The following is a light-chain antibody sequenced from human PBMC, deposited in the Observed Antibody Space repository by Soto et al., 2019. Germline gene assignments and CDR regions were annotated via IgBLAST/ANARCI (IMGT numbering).Light chain of an antibody. CDR1: SSDVGCYDY. CDR2: NVN. J-gene: IGLJ2*01. CDR3: SSYTNTNTVV. V-gene: IGLV2-14*03. Sequence: QSALTQDASVSGSPGQSITISCTGTSSDVGCYDYVSWYQQHPGKAPKLMIYNVNYRPAGVSNRFSGSKSGNTASLTISGLQAEDDANYYCSSYTNTNTVVFGAGTKLTVL.